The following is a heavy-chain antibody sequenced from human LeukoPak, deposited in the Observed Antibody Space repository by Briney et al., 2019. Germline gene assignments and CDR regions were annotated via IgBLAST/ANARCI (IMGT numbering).Heavy chain of an antibody. CDR2: ISSSSSYI. CDR3: ARGGMEWLLLESYYYYGMDV. D-gene: IGHD3-3*01. V-gene: IGHV3-21*01. Sequence: NPGGSLRLSCAASGFTFSSYSMNWVRQAPGKGLEWVSSISSSSSYIYYADSVKGRFTIFRDNAKNSLYLQMNSLRAEDTAVYYCARGGMEWLLLESYYYYGMDVWGQGTTVTVSS. J-gene: IGHJ6*02. CDR1: GFTFSSYS.